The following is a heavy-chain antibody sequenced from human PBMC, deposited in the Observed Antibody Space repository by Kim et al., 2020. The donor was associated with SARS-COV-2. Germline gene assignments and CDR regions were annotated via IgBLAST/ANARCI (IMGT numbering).Heavy chain of an antibody. V-gene: IGHV3-48*04. J-gene: IGHJ3*02. Sequence: GGSLRLSCAASGFTFSTYSMNWVRQAPGKGLEWISYISSSSSIIYYADSVKGRFTISRDNARNSVYLQMNSLRAEDTAVYYCATIQRNSGRKGGAFDIWGQGTLVTVSS. CDR3: ATIQRNSGRKGGAFDI. CDR2: ISSSSSII. CDR1: GFTFSTYS. D-gene: IGHD2-15*01.